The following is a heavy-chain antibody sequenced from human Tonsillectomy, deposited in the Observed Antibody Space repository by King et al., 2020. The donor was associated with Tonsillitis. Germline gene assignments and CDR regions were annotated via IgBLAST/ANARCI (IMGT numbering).Heavy chain of an antibody. D-gene: IGHD3-22*01. Sequence: VQLVESGGGLVQPGGSLRLSCAASGFTFSNYWMSWVRQAPGKGLEWVANIKQDGSEKYYVDSVKGRFTISRDNAKNSLYLQMNSLRAEDTGVYYCARDVGHDSRGYFVPLVEYWGQGTLVTVSS. CDR1: GFTFSNYW. J-gene: IGHJ4*02. V-gene: IGHV3-7*01. CDR2: IKQDGSEK. CDR3: ARDVGHDSRGYFVPLVEY.